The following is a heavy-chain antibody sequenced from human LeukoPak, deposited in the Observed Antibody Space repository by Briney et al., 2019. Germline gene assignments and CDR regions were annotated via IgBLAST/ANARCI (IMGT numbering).Heavy chain of an antibody. J-gene: IGHJ4*02. CDR2: ISYDGSNK. Sequence: GGSLRLSCAASGFTFSSYVMHWVRQAPGKGLEWVAVISYDGSNKYYADSVKGRFTISRDNSKNTVYLQTNSLRAEDTALYYCASEAAAGAHVDYWGQGTLVIVSS. V-gene: IGHV3-30-3*01. D-gene: IGHD6-13*01. CDR1: GFTFSSYV. CDR3: ASEAAAGAHVDY.